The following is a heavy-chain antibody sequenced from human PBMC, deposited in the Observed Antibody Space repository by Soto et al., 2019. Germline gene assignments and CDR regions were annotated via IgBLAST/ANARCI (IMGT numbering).Heavy chain of an antibody. Sequence: QVELVQSGAEVKKPGSSVKVSCQASEDTFRNYAISWVRQAPGQGLEWMGGIIPIFGTANYAQKFQGRVTITADTSAKTVYLALSSLRSEATAVYYCASTKYDSSAYYYWYLGLCGRGTLVTVSS. CDR2: IIPIFGTA. D-gene: IGHD3-22*01. J-gene: IGHJ2*01. CDR3: ASTKYDSSAYYYWYLGL. V-gene: IGHV1-69*06. CDR1: EDTFRNYA.